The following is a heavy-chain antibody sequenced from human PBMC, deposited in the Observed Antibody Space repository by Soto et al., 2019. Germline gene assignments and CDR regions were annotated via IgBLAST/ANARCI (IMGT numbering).Heavy chain of an antibody. CDR3: AKDRIAARPTGIYYYYGMDV. CDR1: GFTFSSYG. CDR2: ISYDGSNK. Sequence: GGSLRLSCAASGFTFSSYGMHWVRQAPGKGLEWVAVISYDGSNKYYADSVKGRFTISRDNSKNTLYLQMNSLGAEDTAVYYCAKDRIAARPTGIYYYYGMDVWGQGTTVTVSS. V-gene: IGHV3-30*18. D-gene: IGHD6-6*01. J-gene: IGHJ6*02.